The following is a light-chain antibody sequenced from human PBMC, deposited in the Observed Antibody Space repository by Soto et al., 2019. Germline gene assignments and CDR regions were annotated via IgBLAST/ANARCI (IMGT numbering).Light chain of an antibody. CDR3: QVYGDSPMYT. CDR1: QSVSNNA. Sequence: ERVLTQSPCTLSLSAGARATLSCRASQSVSNNALAWYQQKPGQAPRLLIYGASNRVTGIPDVFSGSGSGTDFTLTISRLEAEDFAVYYCQVYGDSPMYTFGQGTKVDIK. J-gene: IGKJ2*01. V-gene: IGKV3-20*01. CDR2: GAS.